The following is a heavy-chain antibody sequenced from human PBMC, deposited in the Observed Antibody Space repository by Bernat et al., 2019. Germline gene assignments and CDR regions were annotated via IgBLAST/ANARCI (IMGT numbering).Heavy chain of an antibody. D-gene: IGHD3-22*01. V-gene: IGHV3-30-3*01. J-gene: IGHJ4*02. Sequence: QVQLVESGGGVVQPGRSLRLSCAASGFTFSSYAMHWVRQAPGKGLEWVAVISYDGSNKYYADSVKGRFTISRDNSKNTLYLQMNSLRAEDTAVYYCAKDGTAPTYYYDSSGYSKQPFVDYWGQGTLVTVSS. CDR1: GFTFSSYA. CDR3: AKDGTAPTYYYDSSGYSKQPFVDY. CDR2: ISYDGSNK.